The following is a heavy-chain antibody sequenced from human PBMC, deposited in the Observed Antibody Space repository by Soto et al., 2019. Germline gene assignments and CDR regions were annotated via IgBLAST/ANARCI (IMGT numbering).Heavy chain of an antibody. V-gene: IGHV1-69*06. Sequence: ASVKVSCKASGGPFSSYNIRWVRQAPGQGLEWVGGIIPVFGTASYAQKFQGRVTITADKSTSTAYMELSSLRSEDTAVYYCARGALVATFSDWFDPWGQGTLVTVSS. CDR1: GGPFSSYN. CDR2: IIPVFGTA. CDR3: ARGALVATFSDWFDP. D-gene: IGHD5-12*01. J-gene: IGHJ5*02.